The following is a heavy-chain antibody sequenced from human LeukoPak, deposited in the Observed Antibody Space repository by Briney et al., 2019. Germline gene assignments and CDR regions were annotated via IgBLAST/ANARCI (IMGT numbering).Heavy chain of an antibody. CDR2: ISYDGKKK. CDR1: GFDFSLCA. CDR3: ARVPNYGSGSGFDP. D-gene: IGHD3-10*01. Sequence: PGGSLRLSCAASGFDFSLCAMHWVRQAPGKGLEWVAAISYDGKKKFFADFVKGRFIISRDNSKNTLYLQMNSLRAEDTAVYYCARVPNYGSGSGFDPWGQGTLVTVSS. V-gene: IGHV3-30*14. J-gene: IGHJ5*02.